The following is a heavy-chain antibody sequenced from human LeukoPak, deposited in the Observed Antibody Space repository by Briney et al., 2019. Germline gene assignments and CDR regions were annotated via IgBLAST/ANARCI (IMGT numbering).Heavy chain of an antibody. J-gene: IGHJ4*02. CDR1: GLTFDDYG. CDR2: INWNGGST. CDR3: ARDGYDFWSGYWYFDY. Sequence: PGGSLRLSCAASGLTFDDYGMSWVRQAPGKGLEWVSGINWNGGSTGYVDSVKGRFTISRDNAKNSLYLQMNSLRAEDTALYYCARDGYDFWSGYWYFDYWGQGTLVTVSS. D-gene: IGHD3-3*01. V-gene: IGHV3-20*04.